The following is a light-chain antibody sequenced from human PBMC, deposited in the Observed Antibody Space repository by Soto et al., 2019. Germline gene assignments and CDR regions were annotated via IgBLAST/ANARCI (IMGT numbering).Light chain of an antibody. J-gene: IGKJ4*01. CDR3: QQRIHWPST. CDR2: DAS. V-gene: IGKV3-11*01. Sequence: EIVLTQSPATLSLSPGERATLSCRASQSVSSDLAWYQQKPGQAPRLLIYDASNRATGIPDRLSGSGSGTDFTLTISSLEPDDGAVYYCQQRIHWPSTFAGGTNVQLQ. CDR1: QSVSSD.